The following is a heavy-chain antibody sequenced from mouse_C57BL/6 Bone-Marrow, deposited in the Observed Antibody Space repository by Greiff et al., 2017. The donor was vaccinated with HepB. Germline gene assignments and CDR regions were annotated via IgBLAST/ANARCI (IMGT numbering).Heavy chain of an antibody. CDR1: GYTFTSYW. Sequence: QVQLKHPGAELVKPGASVKLSCKASGYTFTSYWMHWVKQRPGQGLEWIGMIHPNSGSTNYNEKFKSKATLTVDTSSSTAYMQLSSLTSEDSAVYYCAAYAMDYWGQGTSVTVSS. CDR2: IHPNSGST. J-gene: IGHJ4*01. V-gene: IGHV1-64*01. CDR3: AAYAMDY.